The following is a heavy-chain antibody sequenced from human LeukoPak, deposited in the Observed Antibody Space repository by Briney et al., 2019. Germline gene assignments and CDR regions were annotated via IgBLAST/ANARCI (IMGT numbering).Heavy chain of an antibody. CDR3: AREEVKHLPN. V-gene: IGHV3-23*01. CDR2: ISGSGSRT. J-gene: IGHJ4*02. CDR1: GFTFSSYA. Sequence: GSLRLSCAASGFTFSSYAMSWVRQTPGKGLEWVSAISGSGSRTYYADSVKGRFTISRDNSKNILYLQMNSLGAEDTAVFYCAREEVKHLPNWGQGILVTVSS.